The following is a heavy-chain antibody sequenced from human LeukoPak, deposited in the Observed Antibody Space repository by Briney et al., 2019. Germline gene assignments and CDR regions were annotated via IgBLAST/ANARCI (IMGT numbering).Heavy chain of an antibody. CDR1: GFTLSIFW. Sequence: PGGSLRLSCAASGFTLSIFWMTWVRQAPGKGLEWVANIKQDGSEKYYVDSVKGRFTISRDNAKNSLFLQMNSLRAEDTAVYYCARDQAGFDPWGRGTRVTVSS. J-gene: IGHJ5*02. V-gene: IGHV3-7*01. CDR2: IKQDGSEK. CDR3: ARDQAGFDP.